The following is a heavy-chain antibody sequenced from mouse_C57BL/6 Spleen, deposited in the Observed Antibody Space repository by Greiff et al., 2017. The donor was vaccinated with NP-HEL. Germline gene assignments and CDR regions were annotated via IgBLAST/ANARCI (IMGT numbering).Heavy chain of an antibody. D-gene: IGHD2-2*01. CDR3: ARRCGYPWYFDV. CDR2: IYPGDGDT. Sequence: QVQLQQSGAELVQPGASVKISCKASGYAFSSYWMNWVKQRPGKGLEWIGQIYPGDGDTNYNGKFKGKATLTADKSSSTAYMQLSSLPSEDSAVYFCARRCGYPWYFDVWGTGTTVTVSS. J-gene: IGHJ1*03. CDR1: GYAFSSYW. V-gene: IGHV1-80*01.